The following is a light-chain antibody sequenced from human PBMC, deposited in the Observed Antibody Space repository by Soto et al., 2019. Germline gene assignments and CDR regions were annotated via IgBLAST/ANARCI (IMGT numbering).Light chain of an antibody. Sequence: EIVMTQSPATLSVSPGERATLSCRASQSVSTNLAWYQQKPGQAPRLIIYGASIRATGIPARFSGSGSGTEFTLTISSLQSEDFAVYYCQQYNNWITFGQGTRLEIK. CDR2: GAS. CDR3: QQYNNWIT. V-gene: IGKV3D-15*01. J-gene: IGKJ5*01. CDR1: QSVSTN.